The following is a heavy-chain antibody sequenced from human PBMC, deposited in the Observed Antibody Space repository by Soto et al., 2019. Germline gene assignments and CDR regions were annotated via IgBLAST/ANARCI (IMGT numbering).Heavy chain of an antibody. CDR3: ARGPNGMDV. Sequence: SETLSLTCTVSGASISSTTYYWGWIRQPPGKGLEWIGCFYYSGSTYYNPSLKGRVTISVDTSKNQFSLKLSSMTAADTAVYYCARGPNGMDVWGQGTTVTVSS. CDR2: FYYSGST. J-gene: IGHJ6*02. CDR1: GASISSTTYY. V-gene: IGHV4-39*01.